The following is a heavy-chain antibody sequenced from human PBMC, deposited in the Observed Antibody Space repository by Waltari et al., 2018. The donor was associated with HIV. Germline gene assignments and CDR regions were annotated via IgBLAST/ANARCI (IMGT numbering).Heavy chain of an antibody. CDR1: GFTFSSYA. CDR3: ARNYVPNQNYYYYGMDV. D-gene: IGHD3-10*02. Sequence: QVQLVESGGGVVQPGRSLRLSCAASGFTFSSYAMHWVRQAPGKGLEGVAFISYDGSNIYSADSVRGRFTISRDNSKNTLYVQMNSLTADDTAVYYWARNYVPNQNYYYYGMDVWGQGSTVTVSS. CDR2: ISYDGSNI. V-gene: IGHV3-30-3*01. J-gene: IGHJ6*02.